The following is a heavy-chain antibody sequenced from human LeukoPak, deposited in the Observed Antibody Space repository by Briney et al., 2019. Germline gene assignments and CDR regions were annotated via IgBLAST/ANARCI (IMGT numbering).Heavy chain of an antibody. Sequence: GGSLRLSCAASGFPFSSYWMHWVRQVPGKGLLWVSRINSEGSATIYADSVRGRFTTSRDNAKNTLYLQMSGLRVEDTAVYHCASDSPYYGMDVWGQGTTVTVSS. CDR2: INSEGSAT. CDR1: GFPFSSYW. V-gene: IGHV3-74*01. CDR3: ASDSPYYGMDV. J-gene: IGHJ6*02.